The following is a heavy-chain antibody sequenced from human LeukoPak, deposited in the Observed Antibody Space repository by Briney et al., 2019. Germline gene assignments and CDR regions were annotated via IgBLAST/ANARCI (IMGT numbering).Heavy chain of an antibody. CDR2: TYFRSKWYQ. Sequence: SQTLSLTCAISGDSVSSNSAAWNWIRQSPSRGLEWLGRTYFRSKWYQDYAVSVKGRITIDSDTSKNQFSLHLSSVTPGDTAVYYRTSGWALNSWGQGTLVTVSS. CDR1: GDSVSSNSAA. J-gene: IGHJ4*02. V-gene: IGHV6-1*01. CDR3: TSGWALNS. D-gene: IGHD3-16*01.